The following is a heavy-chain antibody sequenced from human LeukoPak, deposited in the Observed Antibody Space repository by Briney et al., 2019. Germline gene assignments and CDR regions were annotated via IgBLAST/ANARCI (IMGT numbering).Heavy chain of an antibody. D-gene: IGHD3-22*01. V-gene: IGHV3-33*01. CDR1: GFTFSSYG. Sequence: GGSLRLSCAASGFTFSSYGMHWVRQAPGKGLEWVAVIWYDGSNKYYADSVKGRFTISRDNSKNTLCLQMNSLRAEDTAVYYCARDAETYYYDSSGYYSNWGQGTLVTVSS. CDR3: ARDAETYYYDSSGYYSN. J-gene: IGHJ4*02. CDR2: IWYDGSNK.